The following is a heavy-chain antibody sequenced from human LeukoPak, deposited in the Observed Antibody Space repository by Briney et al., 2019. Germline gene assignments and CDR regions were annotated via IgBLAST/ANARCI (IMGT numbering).Heavy chain of an antibody. V-gene: IGHV1-18*01. CDR3: ARVYYYDSSGYLSFDY. CDR1: GYTFTSYD. D-gene: IGHD3-22*01. CDR2: ISAYNGNT. Sequence: GASVKVSCKASGYTFTSYDINWVRQAPGQGLEWMGWISAYNGNTNYAQKLQGRVTMTTDTSTSTAYMELRSLRSDDTAVYYCARVYYYDSSGYLSFDYWGQGTLVTVSS. J-gene: IGHJ4*02.